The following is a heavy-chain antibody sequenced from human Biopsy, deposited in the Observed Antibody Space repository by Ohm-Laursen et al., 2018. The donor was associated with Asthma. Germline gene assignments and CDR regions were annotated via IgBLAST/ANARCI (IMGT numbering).Heavy chain of an antibody. D-gene: IGHD3-22*01. CDR3: ARAQDYYDSRGYYRSFDY. CDR2: IYYSGST. V-gene: IGHV4-31*11. J-gene: IGHJ4*02. Sequence: TLSLTWAVSYGSITSGGYYWTWIRPHPGKGLEWIGIIYYSGSTYYNPSLKSRVSISIDTSKYQFSLKLSYVTAADTAVYYCARAQDYYDSRGYYRSFDYWGQGTLVTVSS. CDR1: YGSITSGGYY.